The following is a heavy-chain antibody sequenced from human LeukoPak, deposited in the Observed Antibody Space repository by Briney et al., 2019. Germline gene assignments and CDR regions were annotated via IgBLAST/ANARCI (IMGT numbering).Heavy chain of an antibody. J-gene: IGHJ4*02. V-gene: IGHV3-23*01. D-gene: IGHD6-19*01. Sequence: PGGSLRLSCAASGFTFSSYAMSWVRQAPGKGPEWVSAISGSGGSTYYADSVKGRFTISRDNSKNTLYLQMNSLRAEDTAVYYCAKDKLIAVAGTGDYWGQGTLVTVSS. CDR1: GFTFSSYA. CDR2: ISGSGGST. CDR3: AKDKLIAVAGTGDY.